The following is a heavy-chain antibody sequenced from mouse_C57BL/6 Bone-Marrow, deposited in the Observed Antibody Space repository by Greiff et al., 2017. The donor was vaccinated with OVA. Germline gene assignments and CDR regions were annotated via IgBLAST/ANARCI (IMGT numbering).Heavy chain of an antibody. CDR2: INPYNGGT. D-gene: IGHD2-3*01. J-gene: IGHJ2*01. CDR3: ARGGYDASQY. Sequence: VQLQQSGPVLVKPGASVKMSCKASGYTFTDYYMNWVKQSHGKSLEWIGVINPYNGGTSYNQKFKGKATLTVDKSSSTAYMELNSLTSEDSAVYYCARGGYDASQYWGQGTTLTVSS. CDR1: GYTFTDYY. V-gene: IGHV1-19*01.